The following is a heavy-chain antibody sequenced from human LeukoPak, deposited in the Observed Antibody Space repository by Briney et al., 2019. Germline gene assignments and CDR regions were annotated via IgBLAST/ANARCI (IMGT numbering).Heavy chain of an antibody. CDR2: INTNTGNP. D-gene: IGHD5-18*01. Sequence: GASVKVSCKASGYTSTSYYMHWVRQAPGQGLEWMGWINTNTGNPTYAQGFTGRFVFSLDTSVSTAYLQISSLKAEDTAVYYCARGGYSYGYHYYYYMDVWGKGTTVTVSS. V-gene: IGHV7-4-1*02. CDR1: GYTSTSYY. CDR3: ARGGYSYGYHYYYYMDV. J-gene: IGHJ6*03.